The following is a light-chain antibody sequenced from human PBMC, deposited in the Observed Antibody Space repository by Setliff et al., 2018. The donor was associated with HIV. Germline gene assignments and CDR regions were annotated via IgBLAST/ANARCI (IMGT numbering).Light chain of an antibody. Sequence: QSVLTQPRSVSGSPGQSVTFSCTGSSSDVGAYNYVSWYQQHPGKAPKLMIYDVTKRPSGVPDRFSGSKSGNTASLTISGLQAEDEADYYCCSYAGSYTYILGSGTKVTVL. V-gene: IGLV2-11*01. CDR3: CSYAGSYTYI. J-gene: IGLJ1*01. CDR2: DVT. CDR1: SSDVGAYNY.